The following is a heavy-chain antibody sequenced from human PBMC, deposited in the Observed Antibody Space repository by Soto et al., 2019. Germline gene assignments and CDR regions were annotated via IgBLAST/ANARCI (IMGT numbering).Heavy chain of an antibody. Sequence: ESLKISCKASGYNFTTYWIGWVRQIPWKGLEWMGIIDPEDSDTRLTPSFQGQVTMSVDKSINTAYLHWNTLKASDTAMYYCARPPRPAIEYGACDIWGPGTLVTVSS. V-gene: IGHV5-51*01. D-gene: IGHD2-21*02. CDR1: GYNFTTYW. CDR2: IDPEDSDT. J-gene: IGHJ4*03. CDR3: ARPPRPAIEYGACDI.